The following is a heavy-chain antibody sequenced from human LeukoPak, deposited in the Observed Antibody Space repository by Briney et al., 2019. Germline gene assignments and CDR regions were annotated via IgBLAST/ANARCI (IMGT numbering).Heavy chain of an antibody. Sequence: ASVKVSCKASGGTFSSYAISWVRQVPGQGLEWMGGIIPIFGTANYAQKFQGRVTITADESTSTAYMELSSLRSEDTAVYYCARENYYDSSGYYYVSSWGQGTLVTVSS. CDR3: ARENYYDSSGYYYVSS. J-gene: IGHJ4*02. V-gene: IGHV1-69*13. D-gene: IGHD3-22*01. CDR2: IIPIFGTA. CDR1: GGTFSSYA.